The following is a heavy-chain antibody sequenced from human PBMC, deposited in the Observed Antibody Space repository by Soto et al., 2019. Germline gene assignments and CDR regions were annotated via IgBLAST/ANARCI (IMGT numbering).Heavy chain of an antibody. CDR3: ARQFICYDSGYYEFCIDF. V-gene: IGHV1-18*01. Sequence: GASVKVSCKASGYTFTSYGISWVRQAPGQGLEWMGWISAYNGNTNYAQKLQGRVTMTTDTSTSTAYMELRSRRSDDTAVYYCARQFICYDSGYYEFCIDFLGQGPTVT. CDR2: ISAYNGNT. CDR1: GYTFTSYG. J-gene: IGHJ6*02. D-gene: IGHD3-3*01.